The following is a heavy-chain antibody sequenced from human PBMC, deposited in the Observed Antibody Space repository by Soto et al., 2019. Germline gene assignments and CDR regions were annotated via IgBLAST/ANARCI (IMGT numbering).Heavy chain of an antibody. CDR1: GEQLSHYW. V-gene: IGHV5-51*01. J-gene: IGHJ4*02. D-gene: IGHD3-22*01. CDR2: IYPSDSDT. CDR3: ARPIGALSTTDFTY. Sequence: GAALKISCKGCGEQLSHYWRGWERQMNGKGLEWMGFIYPSDSDTRYSPSFQGQVTISADKSISTAYLQWSSLKASDTAMYYCARPIGALSTTDFTYWGQGTLVTVSS.